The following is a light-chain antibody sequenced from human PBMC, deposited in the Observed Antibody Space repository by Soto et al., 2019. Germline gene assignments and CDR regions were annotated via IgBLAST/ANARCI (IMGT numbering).Light chain of an antibody. Sequence: EVALTQSPGIMYLSPGERATLSCRASQTVGRSYLAWYQQTPGQAPRLLIFGTSTRATGIPDRFSGGGSGTEFTLTISRLDSEDFAVYCCQQYDSTPPWTFGEGTRVEV. J-gene: IGKJ1*01. CDR2: GTS. V-gene: IGKV3-20*01. CDR3: QQYDSTPPWT. CDR1: QTVGRSY.